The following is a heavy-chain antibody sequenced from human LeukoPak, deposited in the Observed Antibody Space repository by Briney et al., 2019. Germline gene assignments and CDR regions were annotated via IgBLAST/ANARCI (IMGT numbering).Heavy chain of an antibody. CDR1: GGSFSGYY. CDR2: INHSGST. D-gene: IGHD3/OR15-3a*01. V-gene: IGHV4-34*01. J-gene: IGHJ5*02. CDR3: ARQTGSGLFILP. Sequence: SETLSLTCAVYGGSFSGYYWSWIRQLPGKGLERIGEINHSGSTNYNPSLKSRVTISVDTSKNQFSLRLTSVTAADTAVYYCARQTGSGLFILPGGQGTLVTVSS.